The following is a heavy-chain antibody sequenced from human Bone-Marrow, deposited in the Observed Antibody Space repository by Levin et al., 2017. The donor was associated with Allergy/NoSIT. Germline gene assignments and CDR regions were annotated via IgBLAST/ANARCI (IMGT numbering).Heavy chain of an antibody. CDR2: IYPGDSDT. V-gene: IGHV5-51*01. CDR3: ARRGREIEVGGITKTNAFDM. CDR1: GYDFTTYW. D-gene: IGHD6-19*01. J-gene: IGHJ3*02. Sequence: KVSCTSSGYDFTTYWIGWVRQTPGKGLEWVGVIYPGDSDTRYNPSFQGQVTISADKSIRSASLQWRSLRASDTAMSYCARRGREIEVGGITKTNAFDMWGQGTTVTVSS.